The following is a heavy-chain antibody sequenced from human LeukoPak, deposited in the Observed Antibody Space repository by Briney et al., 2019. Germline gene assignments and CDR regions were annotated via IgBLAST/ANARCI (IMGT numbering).Heavy chain of an antibody. V-gene: IGHV4-31*03. J-gene: IGHJ4*02. CDR3: ARGEFMWRYFDY. CDR2: IYYSGST. CDR1: GGSISSGGYY. Sequence: PSQTLSLTCTVSGGSISSGGYYWSWIRQHPGKGLEWIGYIYYSGSTYYNPSLKSRVTISVDTSKNQFSLKLSSVTAADTAVYYCARGEFMWRYFDYWGRGTLVTVSS. D-gene: IGHD3-10*01.